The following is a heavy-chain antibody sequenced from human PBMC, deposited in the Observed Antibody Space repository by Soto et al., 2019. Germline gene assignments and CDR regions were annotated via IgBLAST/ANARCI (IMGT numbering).Heavy chain of an antibody. J-gene: IGHJ4*02. CDR3: AHKGDGYRGSKY. D-gene: IGHD5-12*01. CDR2: IYWDDDK. CDR1: GFSLSTSGVG. Sequence: QITLKESGPTLVKPTQTLTLTCTFSGFSLSTSGVGVGWIRQPPGKALEWLALIYWDDDKRYSPSLKSRLTIXKXITKNQVVLTMTHMDPVDTATYYCAHKGDGYRGSKYWGQGTLVTVSS. V-gene: IGHV2-5*02.